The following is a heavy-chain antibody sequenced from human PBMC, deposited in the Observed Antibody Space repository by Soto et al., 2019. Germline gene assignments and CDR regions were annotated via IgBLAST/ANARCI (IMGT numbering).Heavy chain of an antibody. V-gene: IGHV1-69*13. CDR3: ARSGMTTVTTKYFLH. CDR2: ITPIFGTA. J-gene: IGHJ1*01. CDR1: GGTFSSYA. Sequence: SVKVSCKASGGTFSSYAISWVRQAPGQGLEWMGGITPIFGTANYAQKFQGRVTITADESTSTAYMELSSLRSEDTAVYYCARSGMTTVTTKYFLHWGQGTLVTVSS. D-gene: IGHD4-17*01.